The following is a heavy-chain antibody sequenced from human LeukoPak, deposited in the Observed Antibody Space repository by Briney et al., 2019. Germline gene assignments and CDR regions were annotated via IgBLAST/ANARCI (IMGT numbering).Heavy chain of an antibody. D-gene: IGHD1-14*01. Sequence: GGSLRLSCAASGFTFRSDWMHWVRHVPGKGLVWVSRINTDGSSTNYADSVKGRFTISRDNAKNTLYLQMNSLRAEDTAVYYCARDSSPTTGGYYMDVWGKGTTVTVSS. CDR2: INTDGSST. CDR1: GFTFRSDW. V-gene: IGHV3-74*01. J-gene: IGHJ6*03. CDR3: ARDSSPTTGGYYMDV.